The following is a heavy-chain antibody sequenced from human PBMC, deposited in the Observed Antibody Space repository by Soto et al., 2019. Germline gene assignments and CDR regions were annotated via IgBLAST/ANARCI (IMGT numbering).Heavy chain of an antibody. CDR1: GFTFSRAW. V-gene: IGHV3-15*01. D-gene: IGHD4-4*01. J-gene: IGHJ5*02. CDR2: IKSKADGETK. Sequence: EVQLLESGGGLVQPGGSLRLSCAASGFTFSRAWMSWVRQAPGKGLEWVGRIKSKADGETKDYGAPVRGRFTISRDDSQDILYLHMNSLRIEDTAVYYCCVIKRRDQYSTSGYWFDPWGPGTLVTVSS. CDR3: CVIKRRDQYSTSGYWFDP.